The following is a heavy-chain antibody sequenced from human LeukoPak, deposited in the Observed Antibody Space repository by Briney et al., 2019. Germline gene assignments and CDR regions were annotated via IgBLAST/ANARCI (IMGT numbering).Heavy chain of an antibody. Sequence: SETLSLTCTVSGASISSGGYYWSWIRQHPGRGLEWIGYMYYSGSTYYNPSLKSRVTISVDTSKNQFSLKLSSVTAADTAVYYCARRSAAPDTRWFDPWGQGTLVTVSS. V-gene: IGHV4-31*03. CDR3: ARRSAAPDTRWFDP. CDR2: MYYSGST. D-gene: IGHD6-13*01. J-gene: IGHJ5*02. CDR1: GASISSGGYY.